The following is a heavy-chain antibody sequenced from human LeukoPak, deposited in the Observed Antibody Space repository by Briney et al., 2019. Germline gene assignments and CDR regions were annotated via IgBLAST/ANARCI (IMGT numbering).Heavy chain of an antibody. V-gene: IGHV3-74*01. CDR3: AREGVVGATGVFDY. J-gene: IGHJ4*02. D-gene: IGHD1-26*01. CDR2: INSDGSST. Sequence: GGSLRLSCAASGFTFSSYWMHWVRQAPGKGLVWVSRINSDGSSTSYADSVKGRFTISRDNAKNTLYLQMNSLRAEDTAVYYCAREGVVGATGVFDYWGQGTLVTVSS. CDR1: GFTFSSYW.